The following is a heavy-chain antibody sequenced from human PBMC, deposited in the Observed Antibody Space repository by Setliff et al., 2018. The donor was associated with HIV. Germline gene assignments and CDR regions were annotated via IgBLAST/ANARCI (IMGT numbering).Heavy chain of an antibody. D-gene: IGHD6-6*01. V-gene: IGHV4-31*03. Sequence: SETLSLTCSVSGGSIISGGYYWSWIRQHPGKGLEWIGYIYYSGTTYYNPSLKSRVTVSIDTSKKQFSLNLRSVTAADTAVYYCARGLTARRVGNFDYWGRGTLVTVSS. CDR1: GGSIISGGYY. CDR2: IYYSGTT. J-gene: IGHJ4*02. CDR3: ARGLTARRVGNFDY.